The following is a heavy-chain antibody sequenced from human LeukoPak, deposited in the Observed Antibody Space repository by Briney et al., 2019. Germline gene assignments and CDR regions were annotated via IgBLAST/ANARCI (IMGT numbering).Heavy chain of an antibody. CDR2: IYHSGST. CDR3: ARGPALGYCSGGSCYWLDY. Sequence: PSGTLSLTCAVSGGSISSSNWWSWVRQPPGKGLEWIGEIYHSGSTNYNPSLKSRVTISVDKPKNQFSLKLSSVTAADTAVYYCARGPALGYCSGGSCYWLDYRGQGTLVTVSS. V-gene: IGHV4-4*02. D-gene: IGHD2-15*01. J-gene: IGHJ4*02. CDR1: GGSISSSNW.